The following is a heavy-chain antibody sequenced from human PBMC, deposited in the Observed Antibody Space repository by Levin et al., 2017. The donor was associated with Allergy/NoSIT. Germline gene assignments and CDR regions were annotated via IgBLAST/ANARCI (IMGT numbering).Heavy chain of an antibody. CDR2: IYPGDSDT. Sequence: GESLKISCKGSGYSFTSYWIAWVRQMPGKGLEWVGSIYPGDSDTRYGPSFQGQVTISVDKSINTASLQWSSLKASDTAMYYCAKRGVVATSASHYDSAMDVWGQWTTVTVSS. J-gene: IGHJ6*02. V-gene: IGHV5-51*01. CDR1: GYSFTSYW. CDR3: AKRGVVATSASHYDSAMDV. D-gene: IGHD2-15*01.